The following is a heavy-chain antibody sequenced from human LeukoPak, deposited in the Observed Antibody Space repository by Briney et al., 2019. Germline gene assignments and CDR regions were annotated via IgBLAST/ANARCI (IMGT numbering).Heavy chain of an antibody. CDR2: ISSSGTTI. CDR1: GFTFSSYE. CDR3: ARDNYDSSGPYYFDY. Sequence: GGSLRLSCAASGFTFSSYEMIWVRQAPGKGLEWVSYISSSGTTIYYADSVKGRFAISRDNAKNSLYLQMISLRAEDTAVYSCARDNYDSSGPYYFDYWGQGTLVTVSS. V-gene: IGHV3-48*03. J-gene: IGHJ4*02. D-gene: IGHD3-22*01.